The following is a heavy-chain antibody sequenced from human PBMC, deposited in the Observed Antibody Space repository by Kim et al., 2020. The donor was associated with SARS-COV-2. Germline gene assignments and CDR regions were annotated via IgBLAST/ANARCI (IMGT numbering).Heavy chain of an antibody. CDR3: ARGGDCSSTSCYFYYY. D-gene: IGHD2-2*01. V-gene: IGHV3-21*01. CDR1: GFGFDTHS. J-gene: IGHJ6*01. Sequence: GGSLRLSCAASGFGFDTHSMNWVRQAPGKGLEWVSSIGGTSNYIYYADSVKGLFTISRDNAKNSLFLQMNSLRAEDTAVYYCARGGDCSSTSCYFYYY. CDR2: IGGTSNYI.